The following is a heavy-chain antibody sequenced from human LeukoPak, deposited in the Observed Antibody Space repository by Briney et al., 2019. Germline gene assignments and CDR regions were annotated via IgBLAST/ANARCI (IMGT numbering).Heavy chain of an antibody. V-gene: IGHV4-30-4*08. D-gene: IGHD3-22*01. J-gene: IGHJ4*02. CDR1: GGSISSGGYY. Sequence: PSETLSLTCTVSGGSISSGGYYWSWIRQPPGKGLEWIGYIYYSGSTYYNPSLKSRVTISVDTSKNQFSLKLSSVTAADTAVYYCARDHRHYYDSSGYYYYFDYWGQGTLVTVSS. CDR3: ARDHRHYYDSSGYYYYFDY. CDR2: IYYSGST.